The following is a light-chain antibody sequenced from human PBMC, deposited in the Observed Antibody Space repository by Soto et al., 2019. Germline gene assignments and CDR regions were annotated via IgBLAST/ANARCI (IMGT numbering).Light chain of an antibody. CDR3: QQYSYFAT. J-gene: IGKJ1*01. CDR2: KAS. CDR1: QSISSW. V-gene: IGKV1-5*03. Sequence: DIQMTQSPSTLSASVGDRVTITCRASQSISSWLTWYQQKAGQAPKLLIYKASIVESGVPSRFMGSGSGTAVTLTINSLQPDDSATYYCQQYSYFATFGQGTIVEVK.